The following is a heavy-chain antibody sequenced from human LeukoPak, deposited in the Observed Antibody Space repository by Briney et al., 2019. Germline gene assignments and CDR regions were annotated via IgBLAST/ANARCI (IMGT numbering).Heavy chain of an antibody. CDR1: GGSISSGGYY. J-gene: IGHJ4*02. CDR3: ARGYSSGWSWDY. Sequence: SQTLSLTCTVSGGSISSGGYYWSWIRQHPGKGLEGIGYIYYSGSTYSNPSLKSRVTISVDTSKNQFSLKLSSVTAADTAVYYCARGYSSGWSWDYWGQGTLVTVSS. V-gene: IGHV4-31*03. D-gene: IGHD6-19*01. CDR2: IYYSGST.